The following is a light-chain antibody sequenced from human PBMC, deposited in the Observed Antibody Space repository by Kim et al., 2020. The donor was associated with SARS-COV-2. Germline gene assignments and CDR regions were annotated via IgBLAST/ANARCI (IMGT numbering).Light chain of an antibody. V-gene: IGKV3-15*01. CDR1: QSVSSD. CDR2: GAS. J-gene: IGKJ1*01. CDR3: QQYNKWPPWT. Sequence: EIVMTQPPATLSVSPGERATLSCRASQSVSSDLAWYQQKPGQTPRLLIYGASTRATGIPARFSGSGSGTEFTLTISSLQSEDFAVYYCQQYNKWPPWTFGQGTKVDIK.